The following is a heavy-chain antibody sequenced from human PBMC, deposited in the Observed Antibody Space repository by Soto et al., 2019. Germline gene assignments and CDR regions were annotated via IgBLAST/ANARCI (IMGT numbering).Heavy chain of an antibody. J-gene: IGHJ6*02. V-gene: IGHV1-69*13. CDR3: ARGGVVTLSVYYYGMDV. CDR2: IIPIFGTA. D-gene: IGHD3-3*01. Sequence: GSSVKVSCKGSGGTFSSYSISWVLQAPGQGLEWMGGIIPIFGTANYAQKFQGRVTITADESTSTAYMELSSLRSEDTAVYYCARGGVVTLSVYYYGMDVWGQGTTVTVSS. CDR1: GGTFSSYS.